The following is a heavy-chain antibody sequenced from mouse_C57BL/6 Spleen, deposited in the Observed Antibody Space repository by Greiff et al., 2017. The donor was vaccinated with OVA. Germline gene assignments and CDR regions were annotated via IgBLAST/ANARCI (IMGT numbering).Heavy chain of an antibody. D-gene: IGHD3-2*02. Sequence: QVQLKQPGAELVKPGASVKLSCKASGYTFTSYWIHWVKQRPGQGLEWIGMIHPNSGSTNYNEKFKSKATLTVDKSSSTAYMQLSSLTSEDSAVYYCARGTTQATSDYWGQGTTLTVSS. CDR3: ARGTTQATSDY. V-gene: IGHV1-64*01. CDR1: GYTFTSYW. J-gene: IGHJ2*01. CDR2: IHPNSGST.